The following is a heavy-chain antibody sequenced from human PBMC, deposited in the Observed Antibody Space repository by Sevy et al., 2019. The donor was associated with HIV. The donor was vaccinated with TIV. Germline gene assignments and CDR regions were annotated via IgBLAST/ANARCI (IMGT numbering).Heavy chain of an antibody. CDR2: IYYSGST. V-gene: IGHV4-31*03. CDR1: GGSISSGGYY. D-gene: IGHD3-22*01. J-gene: IGHJ4*02. CDR3: ARDMGYYDSSGYYQGGFDY. Sequence: SETLSLTCTVSGGSISSGGYYWSWIRQHPGKGLEWIGYIYYSGSTYYNPSLKSRVTISVDTSKNQFSLKLSSVPVADTAVYYCARDMGYYDSSGYYQGGFDYWGQGTLVTVSS.